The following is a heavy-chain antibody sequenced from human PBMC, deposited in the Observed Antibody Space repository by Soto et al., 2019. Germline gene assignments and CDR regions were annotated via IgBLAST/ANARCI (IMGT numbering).Heavy chain of an antibody. CDR3: ARVTYYDFWSGNPLDV. CDR1: GGSFSGYY. Sequence: PSETLSLTCAVHGGSFSGYYWSWIRQPPGKGLEWIGEINHSGDTNYNPSLKSRVTMSVDTSKNQFSLKLSSVTAADTAVYYCARVTYYDFWSGNPLDVWGKGTTVTVSS. D-gene: IGHD3-3*01. V-gene: IGHV4-34*01. CDR2: INHSGDT. J-gene: IGHJ6*04.